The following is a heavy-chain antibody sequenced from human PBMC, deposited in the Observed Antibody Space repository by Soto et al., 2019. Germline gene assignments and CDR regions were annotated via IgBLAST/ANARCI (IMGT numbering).Heavy chain of an antibody. J-gene: IGHJ6*02. CDR2: ISAYNGNT. Sequence: VASVKVSCKASGYTFTSYGISWVRQAPGQGLEWMGWISAYNGNTNYAQKLQGRVTMTTDTSTSTAYMELRSLRSDDTAVYYCARVSGSWFGELLYYYYGMDVWGQGTTVTVSS. D-gene: IGHD3-10*01. CDR3: ARVSGSWFGELLYYYYGMDV. CDR1: GYTFTSYG. V-gene: IGHV1-18*01.